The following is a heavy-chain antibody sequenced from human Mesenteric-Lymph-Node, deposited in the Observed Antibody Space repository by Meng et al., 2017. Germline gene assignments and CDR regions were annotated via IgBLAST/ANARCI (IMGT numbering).Heavy chain of an antibody. J-gene: IGHJ2*01. V-gene: IGHV4-30-4*01. CDR2: IYYSGST. Sequence: QVQLQESGPGRVQPAQTLSLPCTVSGGSISSVDYYWSWIRQPPGKGLEWIGYIYYSGSTYYNPSLKSRVTISVDTSKNQFSLKLSSVTAADTAVYYCARDTPSLNWYFDLWGRGTLVTVSS. CDR3: ARDTPSLNWYFDL. CDR1: GGSISSVDYY.